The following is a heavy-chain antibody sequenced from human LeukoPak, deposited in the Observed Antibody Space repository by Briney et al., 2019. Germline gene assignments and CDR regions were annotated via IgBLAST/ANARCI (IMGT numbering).Heavy chain of an antibody. Sequence: GGSLRLSCVVSGLSFSDSYMTWIRQTPGMGLESLAYISGMGHDIYYADSVKGRFAISRDNAKNSLYLQMNSLRPEDTALYYCATNGGGDSGYGNFDYWGQGTLVTVSS. CDR3: ATNGGGDSGYGNFDY. CDR1: GLSFSDSY. J-gene: IGHJ4*02. D-gene: IGHD5-12*01. CDR2: ISGMGHDI. V-gene: IGHV3-11*01.